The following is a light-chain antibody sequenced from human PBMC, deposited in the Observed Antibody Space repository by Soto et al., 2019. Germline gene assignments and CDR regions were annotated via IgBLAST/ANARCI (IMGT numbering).Light chain of an antibody. Sequence: QSALTQPASVSGSPGQSITISCTGTSSDVGGYNHVSWYQQHPGKAPKLIIYDVSKRPSGVPDRFSGSKSGYTASLTISGLQADDEADYYCCSYAGSYSLVFGGGTKLTVL. CDR1: SSDVGGYNH. CDR3: CSYAGSYSLV. V-gene: IGLV2-11*01. J-gene: IGLJ3*02. CDR2: DVS.